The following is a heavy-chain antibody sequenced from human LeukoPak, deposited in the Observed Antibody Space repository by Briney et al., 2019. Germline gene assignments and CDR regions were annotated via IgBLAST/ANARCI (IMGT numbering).Heavy chain of an antibody. J-gene: IGHJ4*02. Sequence: SETLSLTCTVSGGSISSSSYYWGWIRQPPGKGLEWIGSIYYSGSTYYNPSLKSRVTISVDTSKNQFSLKLSSVTAADTAVYYCARMYYDFWSGYNRTPHFDYWGQGTLVTVSA. CDR3: ARMYYDFWSGYNRTPHFDY. V-gene: IGHV4-39*01. CDR2: IYYSGST. CDR1: GGSISSSSYY. D-gene: IGHD3-3*01.